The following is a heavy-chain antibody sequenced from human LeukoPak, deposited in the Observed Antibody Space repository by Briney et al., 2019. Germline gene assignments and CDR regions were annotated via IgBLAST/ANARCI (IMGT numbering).Heavy chain of an antibody. Sequence: GGSLGLSCAASGFTFSSYGMHWVGQAPAKGREGVAVISYDGSNKYYADSVKGRFTISRDNSKNTLYLQMNSLRAEDTAVYYCAKDLAWELRYYFDYWGQGTLVTVSS. CDR3: AKDLAWELRYYFDY. CDR1: GFTFSSYG. D-gene: IGHD1-26*01. V-gene: IGHV3-30*18. CDR2: ISYDGSNK. J-gene: IGHJ4*02.